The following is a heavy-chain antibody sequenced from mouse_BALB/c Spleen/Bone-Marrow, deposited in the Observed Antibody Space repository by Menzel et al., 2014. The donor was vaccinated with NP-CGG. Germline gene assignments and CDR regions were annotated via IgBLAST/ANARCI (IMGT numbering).Heavy chain of an antibody. CDR3: TRDQFITTATRAMDY. D-gene: IGHD1-2*01. CDR2: ISSGGRYT. CDR1: GFTFSSYV. V-gene: IGHV5-9-4*01. Sequence: EVQGVASGGGLVKPGGSLKLSCAASGFTFSSYVMSWVRQSPEKRLEWVAEISSGGRYTYYPETVTGRFTISRDNAKNTLYLEMSSLRSEDTAMYYCTRDQFITTATRAMDYWGQGTSVTVSS. J-gene: IGHJ4*01.